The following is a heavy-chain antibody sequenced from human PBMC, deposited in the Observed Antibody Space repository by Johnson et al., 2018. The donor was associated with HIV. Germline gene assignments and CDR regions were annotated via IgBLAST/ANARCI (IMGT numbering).Heavy chain of an antibody. Sequence: QVLLVESGGGVVQPGRSLRLSCAASGYTFSSYAMHWVRQAPGKGLEWVAVISYDANNKYYADSVKGRFTISRDNSKNTLYLQMNSLRAEDTAVYYCAKDQASGYYCDAFDIWGQGTMVTVSS. CDR2: ISYDANNK. D-gene: IGHD3-22*01. CDR3: AKDQASGYYCDAFDI. J-gene: IGHJ3*02. CDR1: GYTFSSYA. V-gene: IGHV3-30-3*01.